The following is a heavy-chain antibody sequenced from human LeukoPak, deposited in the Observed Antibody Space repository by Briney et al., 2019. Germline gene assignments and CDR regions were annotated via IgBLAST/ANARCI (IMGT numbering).Heavy chain of an antibody. D-gene: IGHD5-24*01. V-gene: IGHV3-21*01. J-gene: IGHJ4*02. CDR2: ISSSSSYI. CDR3: ARIKGDGYNPFDY. CDR1: GFTFSSCS. Sequence: GGSLRLSCAASGFTFSSCSMNCVRQAPGKGLEWVSSISSSSSYIYYADSVKGRFTISRDNAKNSLYLQMNSLRAEDTAVYYCARIKGDGYNPFDYWGQGTLVTVSS.